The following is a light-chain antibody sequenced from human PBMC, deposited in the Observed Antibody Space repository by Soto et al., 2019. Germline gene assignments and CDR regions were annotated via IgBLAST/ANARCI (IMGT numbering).Light chain of an antibody. CDR1: QSLTNDY. J-gene: IGKJ4*01. Sequence: DIVLTQSPGTLSLSPGERATLSCRASQSLTNDYLAWYQQKVGQAPRLLIYLASSRATGIPDRFSGSGSGTDFALTISRLEPEDFAVYFCQQYRSLPLTFGGGTKVEIK. V-gene: IGKV3-20*01. CDR2: LAS. CDR3: QQYRSLPLT.